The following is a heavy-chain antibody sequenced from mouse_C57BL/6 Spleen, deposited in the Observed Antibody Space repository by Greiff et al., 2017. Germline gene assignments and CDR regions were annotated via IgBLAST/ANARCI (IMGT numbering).Heavy chain of an antibody. J-gene: IGHJ4*01. Sequence: VQLQQSGPGLVQPSQSLSITCTVSGFSLTSYGVHWVRQSPGKGLEWLGVIWRGGSTDYNAAFMSRLSITKDNSKSQVFFKMNSLQADDTAIYYCAKNSPYGNYDAMDYWGQGTSVTVSS. CDR3: AKNSPYGNYDAMDY. V-gene: IGHV2-5*01. CDR2: IWRGGST. CDR1: GFSLTSYG. D-gene: IGHD2-1*01.